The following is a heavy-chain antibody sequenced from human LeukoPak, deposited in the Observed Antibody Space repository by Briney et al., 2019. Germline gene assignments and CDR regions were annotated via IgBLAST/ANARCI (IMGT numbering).Heavy chain of an antibody. CDR1: GGSISSSSYY. V-gene: IGHV4-39*07. D-gene: IGHD3-22*01. Sequence: SETLSLTCTVSGGSISSSSYYWGWIRQPPGKGPEWIGSIYYSGSTYYNPSLKSRVTISVDTSKNQFSLKLSSVTAADAAVYYCARDSGSLNNYYDKGMDVWGQGTTVTVSS. CDR2: IYYSGST. CDR3: ARDSGSLNNYYDKGMDV. J-gene: IGHJ6*02.